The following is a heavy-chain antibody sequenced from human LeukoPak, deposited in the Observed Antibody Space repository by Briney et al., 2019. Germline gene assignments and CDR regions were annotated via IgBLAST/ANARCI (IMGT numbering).Heavy chain of an antibody. J-gene: IGHJ4*02. CDR3: ARLNSGSYSFDY. CDR2: IYYSGST. Sequence: ASETLSLTCTVSGGSMSPYHWGWIRQPPGKGLEWTGYIYYSGSTNYNPSLKSRVTISVDTSKNQFSLKLSSVTAADTAVYYCARLNSGSYSFDYWGQGTLVTVSS. D-gene: IGHD1-26*01. V-gene: IGHV4-59*08. CDR1: GGSMSPYH.